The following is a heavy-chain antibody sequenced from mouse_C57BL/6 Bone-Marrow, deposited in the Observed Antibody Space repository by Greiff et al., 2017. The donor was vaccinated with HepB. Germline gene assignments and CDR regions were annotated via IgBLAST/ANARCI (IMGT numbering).Heavy chain of an antibody. Sequence: DVKLVESGGDLVKPGGSLKLSCAASGFTFSSYGMSWVRQTPDKRLEWVATISSGGSYTYYPDSVKGRFTISRDNAKNTLYLQMSSLKSEDTAMYYCARPYYSNRYYYAMDYWGQGTSVTVSS. CDR1: GFTFSSYG. V-gene: IGHV5-6*02. CDR2: ISSGGSYT. CDR3: ARPYYSNRYYYAMDY. D-gene: IGHD2-5*01. J-gene: IGHJ4*01.